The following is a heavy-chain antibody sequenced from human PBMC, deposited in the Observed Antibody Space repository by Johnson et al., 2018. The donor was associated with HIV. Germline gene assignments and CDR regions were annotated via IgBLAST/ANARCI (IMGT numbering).Heavy chain of an antibody. V-gene: IGHV3-30*04. J-gene: IGHJ3*02. CDR2: ISYDGSNK. D-gene: IGHD6-19*01. CDR1: GFTFSSYA. CDR3: AREIPQQWLVRRGAFDI. Sequence: VLLVESGGGVVQPGRSLRLSCAASGFTFSSYAMHWVRQAPGKGLEWVAVISYDGSNKYYADSVKGRFTISRDNSKNTLYLQMNSLRAEDTAVYYCAREIPQQWLVRRGAFDIWGQGTMVTVSS.